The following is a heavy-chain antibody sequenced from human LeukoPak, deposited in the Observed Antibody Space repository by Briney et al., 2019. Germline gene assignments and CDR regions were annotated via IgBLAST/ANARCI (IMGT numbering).Heavy chain of an antibody. J-gene: IGHJ4*02. D-gene: IGHD3-22*01. Sequence: ASETLSLTCTVSGGSISSFYWSWIRQPPGKGLEWIGYMYYRGSTNYNPSLKSRVTISEDTSKNQFSLKLTSVTAADTAVYYCARLVKDYDSSGYYYGNRFDYWGQGSLVTVSS. CDR3: ARLVKDYDSSGYYYGNRFDY. CDR2: MYYRGST. V-gene: IGHV4-59*08. CDR1: GGSISSFY.